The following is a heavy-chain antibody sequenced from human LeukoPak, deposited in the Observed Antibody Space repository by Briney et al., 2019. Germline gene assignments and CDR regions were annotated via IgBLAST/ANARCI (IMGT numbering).Heavy chain of an antibody. CDR2: TYYRSKWYN. CDR3: AREVGGNFLKLYYYYYMDV. D-gene: IGHD4-23*01. J-gene: IGHJ6*03. V-gene: IGHV6-1*01. Sequence: SQTLSLTCAISGDSVFSNSAAWNWIRQSPSRGLEWLGRTYYRSKWYNDYAVSVKSRITINPDTSKNQFSLQLNSVTPEDTAVYYCAREVGGNFLKLYYYYYMDVWGKGTTVTVSS. CDR1: GDSVFSNSAA.